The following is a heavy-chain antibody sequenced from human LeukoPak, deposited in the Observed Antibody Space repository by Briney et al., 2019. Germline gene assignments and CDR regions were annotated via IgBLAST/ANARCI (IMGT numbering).Heavy chain of an antibody. D-gene: IGHD3-10*01. V-gene: IGHV1-24*01. CDR3: ARDRLWFGESYFDY. CDR2: FDPEDGET. J-gene: IGHJ4*02. CDR1: GYTLTELS. Sequence: GASVKVSCKVSGYTLTELSMHWVRQAPGKGLEWMGGFDPEDGETIYAQKLQGRVTMTTDTSTSTAYMELRSLRSDDTAVYYCARDRLWFGESYFDYWGQGTLVTVSS.